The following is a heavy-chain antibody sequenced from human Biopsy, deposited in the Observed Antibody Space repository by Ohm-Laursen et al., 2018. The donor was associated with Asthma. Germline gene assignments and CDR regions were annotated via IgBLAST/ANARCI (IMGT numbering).Heavy chain of an antibody. CDR3: TRHNDY. CDR1: GFSLSNSGAN. D-gene: IGHD1-14*01. J-gene: IGHJ4*02. CDR2: IDWEEDK. Sequence: TQTLTLTGSFSGFSLSNSGANVNWIRQPPGKALEWLARIDWEEDKFYSTSLRTRLTISKGSSEDQVVLTMTNMGPVDTATYYCTRHNDYWGPGILVTVSS. V-gene: IGHV2-70*04.